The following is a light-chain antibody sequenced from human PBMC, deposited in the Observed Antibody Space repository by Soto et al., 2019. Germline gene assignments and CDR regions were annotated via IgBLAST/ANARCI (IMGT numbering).Light chain of an antibody. CDR3: QQLNSYPPET. V-gene: IGKV1-9*01. CDR2: AAS. J-gene: IGKJ5*01. Sequence: DIQLPQSPSFLSASVGDRVTITCRASQGISSYLAWYQQKPGKAPKLLIYAASTLQSGVPSRFSGSGSGTEFTLTISSLQPEDFATYYCQQLNSYPPETFGQGTRLENK. CDR1: QGISSY.